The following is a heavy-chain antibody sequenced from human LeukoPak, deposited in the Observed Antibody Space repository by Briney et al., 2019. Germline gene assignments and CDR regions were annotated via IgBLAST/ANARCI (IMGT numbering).Heavy chain of an antibody. J-gene: IGHJ5*02. Sequence: GESLRISCKGSGYSFTSYWISWVRQMPGKGLEWMGRIDPSDSYTNYSPSFQGHVTISADKSISTAYLQWSSLKASDTAMCYCARLGGSGSYYRSEDWFDPWGQGTLVTVSS. CDR3: ARLGGSGSYYRSEDWFDP. CDR2: IDPSDSYT. CDR1: GYSFTSYW. D-gene: IGHD3-10*01. V-gene: IGHV5-10-1*01.